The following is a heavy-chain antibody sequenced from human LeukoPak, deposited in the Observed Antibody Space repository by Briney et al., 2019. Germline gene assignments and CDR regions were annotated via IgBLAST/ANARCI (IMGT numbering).Heavy chain of an antibody. D-gene: IGHD1-26*01. CDR2: IYTSGST. CDR1: GGSISSGSYY. Sequence: SQTLSLTCTVSGGSISSGSYYWSWIRQPAGKGLEWIGRIYTSGSTNYNPSLKSRVTISVDTSKNQFSLKLSSVTAADAAIYYCSLATAYWSQGILVTVSS. CDR3: SLATAY. J-gene: IGHJ4*02. V-gene: IGHV4-61*02.